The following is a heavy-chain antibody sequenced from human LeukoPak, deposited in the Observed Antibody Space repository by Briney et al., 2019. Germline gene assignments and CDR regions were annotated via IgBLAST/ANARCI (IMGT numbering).Heavy chain of an antibody. J-gene: IGHJ6*02. V-gene: IGHV1-46*01. CDR1: GYTFTSYY. Sequence: ASVKVSCKASGYTFTSYYMHWVRQAPGQGLEWMGIINPSGGSTSYAQKFQGRVTMTRDTSTSTVYMELSSLRSEDTAVYYCARDMGEYDILTGYYKVGYYYYGMDVWGQGTTVTVSS. CDR3: ARDMGEYDILTGYYKVGYYYYGMDV. CDR2: INPSGGST. D-gene: IGHD3-9*01.